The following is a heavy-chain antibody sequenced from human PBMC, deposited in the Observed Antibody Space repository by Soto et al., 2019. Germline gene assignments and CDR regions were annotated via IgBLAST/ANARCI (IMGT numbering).Heavy chain of an antibody. V-gene: IGHV4-28*01. D-gene: IGHD3-16*01. Sequence: LSLTCAVSGYSISSSNRWGWIRQPPGKGLEWIGYIYYSGSTYYNPSLKSRVTMSVDTSKNQFSLKLSSVTAVDTAVYYCARTESGGYDGVNVWGKGTTVTVSS. CDR3: ARTESGGYDGVNV. J-gene: IGHJ6*04. CDR1: GYSISSSNR. CDR2: IYYSGST.